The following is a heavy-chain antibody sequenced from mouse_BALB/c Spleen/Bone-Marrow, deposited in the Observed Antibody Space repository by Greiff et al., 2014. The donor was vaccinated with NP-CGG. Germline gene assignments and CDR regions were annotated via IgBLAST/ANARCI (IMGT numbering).Heavy chain of an antibody. CDR1: GFAFSSYD. J-gene: IGHJ2*01. CDR2: ISSGGSYT. D-gene: IGHD4-1*01. V-gene: IGHV5-9*02. Sequence: EVQLVESGGGLVKPGGSLKLSCAASGFAFSSYDMSWVRQTPEKRLEWVATISSGGSYTYYPDSVKGRFTISRDNARYTLYLQMSSLRSEDTALYYCARPLTGAYFDYWGQGTTLTVSS. CDR3: ARPLTGAYFDY.